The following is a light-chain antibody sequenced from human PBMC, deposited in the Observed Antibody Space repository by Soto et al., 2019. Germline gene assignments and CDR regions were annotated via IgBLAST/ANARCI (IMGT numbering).Light chain of an antibody. CDR2: AAS. Sequence: ETVMTQSPATLSVSPGERATLSFRASQSVGSDLAWYQQKPGQAPRLLIYAASTRATVIPARFRGSGSGTEFTLTISDLQSEDFAVYYCQQYSNWPRTFGQGTKVDI. J-gene: IGKJ1*01. V-gene: IGKV3-15*01. CDR1: QSVGSD. CDR3: QQYSNWPRT.